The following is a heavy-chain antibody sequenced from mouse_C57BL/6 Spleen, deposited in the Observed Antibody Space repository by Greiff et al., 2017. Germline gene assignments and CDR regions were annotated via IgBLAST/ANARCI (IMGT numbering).Heavy chain of an antibody. Sequence: EVQLVESGGGLVKPGGSLKLSCAASGFTFSDYGMHWVRQAPEKGLEWVAYISSGSSTIYSADTVKGRFTISRDNAKNTLFLQMTSLRSEDTAMYYCARLRYYYYGSYFDYWGQGTTLTVSS. CDR3: ARLRYYYYGSYFDY. CDR1: GFTFSDYG. D-gene: IGHD1-1*01. CDR2: ISSGSSTI. V-gene: IGHV5-17*01. J-gene: IGHJ2*01.